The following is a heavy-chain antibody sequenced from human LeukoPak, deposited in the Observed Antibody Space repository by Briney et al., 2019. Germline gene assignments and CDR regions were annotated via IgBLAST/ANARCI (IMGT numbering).Heavy chain of an antibody. CDR2: RYVGGRD. D-gene: IGHD5-12*01. CDR3: ANTTRVAPDGRAEYFQH. V-gene: IGHV4-59*03. J-gene: IGHJ1*01. CDR1: SGSISSYS. Sequence: SETLSLTCTVSSGSISSYSWSWIRQPPGKGLEWIGCRYVGGRDLYNPSLRGRVTISVDASEKQISLSLRSVTAADTAMYYCANTTRVAPDGRAEYFQHWGQGTLAIVSS.